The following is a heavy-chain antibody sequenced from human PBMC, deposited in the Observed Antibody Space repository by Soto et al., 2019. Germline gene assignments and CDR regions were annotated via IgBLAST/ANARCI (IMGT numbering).Heavy chain of an antibody. CDR3: ARGQDDYGDSDVWFDP. J-gene: IGHJ5*02. V-gene: IGHV3-23*01. CDR1: GFSFSSYG. Sequence: EEQLLESGGGLVQPGGSLRLSCAASGFSFSSYGMSWVRQAPGKGLEWVSGISGGGDRTYYADSVKGRFTISRDKSKNTLYLQMNSLRAEDTAVYYCARGQDDYGDSDVWFDPWGQGTLVSVSS. CDR2: ISGGGDRT. D-gene: IGHD4-17*01.